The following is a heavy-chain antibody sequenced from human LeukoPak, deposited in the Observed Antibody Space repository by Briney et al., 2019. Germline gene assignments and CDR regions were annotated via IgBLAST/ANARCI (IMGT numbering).Heavy chain of an antibody. J-gene: IGHJ5*02. CDR3: ARGSNWNDVGDWFDP. Sequence: GASVKVSCKASGYTFTSYGISWVRQAPGQGLEWMGWISAYSGNTNYAQKLQGRVTMTTDTSTSTAYMELRSLRSDDTAVYYCARGSNWNDVGDWFDPWGQGTLVTVSS. D-gene: IGHD1-1*01. V-gene: IGHV1-18*01. CDR1: GYTFTSYG. CDR2: ISAYSGNT.